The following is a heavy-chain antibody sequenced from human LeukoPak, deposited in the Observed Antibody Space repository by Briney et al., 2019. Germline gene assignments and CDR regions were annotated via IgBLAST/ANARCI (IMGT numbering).Heavy chain of an antibody. D-gene: IGHD3-22*01. CDR1: GFTFSSYW. Sequence: GGSLRLSCAAPGFTFSSYWMSWVRQAPGKGLEWVANIKQDGSDKYYVGSVTGRFSISRDNAKNSLYLQMNSLRAEDTAVYYCARGVYDSSGYYQYWGQGTLVTVSS. CDR2: IKQDGSDK. CDR3: ARGVYDSSGYYQY. J-gene: IGHJ4*02. V-gene: IGHV3-7*01.